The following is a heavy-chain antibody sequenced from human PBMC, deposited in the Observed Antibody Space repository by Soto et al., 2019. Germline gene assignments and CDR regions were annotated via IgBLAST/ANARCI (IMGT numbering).Heavy chain of an antibody. Sequence: QVQLQESGPGLVKPSQTLSLTCTVSGGSISSGDYYWSWIRQPPRKGLEWIGYIYYSGSTYYNPSLKSRVTISVDTTKNQFSLKLISVTAADAAVYYCARAPLLYSPFDLWGRGTLVTVSS. V-gene: IGHV4-30-4*01. CDR3: ARAPLLYSPFDL. CDR1: GGSISSGDYY. D-gene: IGHD5-18*01. CDR2: IYYSGST. J-gene: IGHJ2*01.